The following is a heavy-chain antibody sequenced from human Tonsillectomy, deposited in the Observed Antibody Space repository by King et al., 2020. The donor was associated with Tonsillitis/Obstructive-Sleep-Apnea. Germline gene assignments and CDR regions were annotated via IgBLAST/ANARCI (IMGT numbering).Heavy chain of an antibody. CDR2: IYFSGST. Sequence: VQLQESGPGLVKPSQTLSLTCTVSGGSISSGDYYWSWIRQHPGEGLEWIGYIYFSGSTYYNPSLKSRVTISVDTSKNQFSLKLSSVTAADTAVYYCARVSPYYYDSSGYYDYWGQGTLVTVSS. J-gene: IGHJ4*02. D-gene: IGHD3-22*01. CDR1: GGSISSGDYY. V-gene: IGHV4-31*03. CDR3: ARVSPYYYDSSGYYDY.